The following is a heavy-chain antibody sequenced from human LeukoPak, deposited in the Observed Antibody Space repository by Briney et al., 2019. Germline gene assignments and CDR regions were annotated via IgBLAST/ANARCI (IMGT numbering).Heavy chain of an antibody. CDR3: ARDCSSTSCPFQH. Sequence: PGGSLRLSCAASGFTFSSYWMSWVRQAPGKGLEWVANIKQDGSEKYYVDSVKGRFTISRDNAKNSLYLQMNSLRAEDTAVYYCARDCSSTSCPFQHWGQGTLVTVSS. CDR2: IKQDGSEK. D-gene: IGHD2-2*01. CDR1: GFTFSSYW. V-gene: IGHV3-7*01. J-gene: IGHJ1*01.